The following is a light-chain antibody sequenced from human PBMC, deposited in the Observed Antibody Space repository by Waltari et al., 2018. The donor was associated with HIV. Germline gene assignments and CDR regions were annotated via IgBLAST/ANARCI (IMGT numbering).Light chain of an antibody. V-gene: IGKV1-12*01. CDR3: QQANSFPPT. J-gene: IGKJ4*01. CDR1: QDINNW. Sequence: DIQMTQSPSSVSVSVGDRVTITCRANQDINNWLAWYQQKPGKAPKLFIYAAFNLQSGVPSRFSGSRSGPDFTLTITSLQPEDFATYYCQQANSFPPTFGGGTKVDI. CDR2: AAF.